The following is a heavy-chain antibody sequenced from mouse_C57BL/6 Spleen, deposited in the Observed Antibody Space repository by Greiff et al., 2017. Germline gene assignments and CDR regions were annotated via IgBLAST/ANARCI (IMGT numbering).Heavy chain of an antibody. J-gene: IGHJ4*01. CDR1: GYPFTEYT. Sequence: VKLLESGAELVKPGASVKLSCKASGYPFTEYTIHWVKQRSGQGLEWIGWFYPGSGSIKYNEKLKVKATLSADESSSTVYMELSRLTSEDSAVYVSARHEYDYDSYSMDYWGQGTSVTVSS. D-gene: IGHD2-4*01. CDR2: FYPGSGSI. V-gene: IGHV1-62-2*01. CDR3: ARHEYDYDSYSMDY.